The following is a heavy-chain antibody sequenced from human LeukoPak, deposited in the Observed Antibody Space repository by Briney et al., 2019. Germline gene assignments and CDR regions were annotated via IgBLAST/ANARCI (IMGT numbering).Heavy chain of an antibody. Sequence: SETLSLNCTVSGGSISSYYWTWIRQPPGKGLEWIGYLYYSGGTNYNPSLKSRTIISIDTSKNQFSPMLNPLTAADTALYSCARDFPFGPVYHPFDSWGPGILVSVSS. D-gene: IGHD2-2*01. CDR3: ARDFPFGPVYHPFDS. CDR2: LYYSGGT. V-gene: IGHV4-59*12. CDR1: GGSISSYY. J-gene: IGHJ4*02.